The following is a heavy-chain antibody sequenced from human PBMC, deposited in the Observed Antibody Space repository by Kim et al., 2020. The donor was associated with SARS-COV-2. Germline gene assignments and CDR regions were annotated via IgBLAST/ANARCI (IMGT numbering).Heavy chain of an antibody. CDR3: ARGERDCSGGSCYIPHDY. V-gene: IGHV1-2*06. J-gene: IGHJ4*02. CDR2: INPNSGGT. CDR1: GYTFTGYY. Sequence: ASVKVSCKASGYTFTGYYMHWVRQAPGQGLEWMGRINPNSGGTNYAQKFQGRVTMTRDTSISTAYMELSRLRSDDTAVYYCARGERDCSGGSCYIPHDYWGQGTLVTVSS. D-gene: IGHD2-15*01.